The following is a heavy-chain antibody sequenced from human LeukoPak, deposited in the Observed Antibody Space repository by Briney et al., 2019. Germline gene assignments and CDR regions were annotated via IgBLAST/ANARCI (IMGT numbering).Heavy chain of an antibody. CDR2: IIPIFGTA. J-gene: IGHJ4*02. CDR1: GGTFSSYA. CDR3: ASSALALREPYFDY. V-gene: IGHV1-69*05. D-gene: IGHD1-14*01. Sequence: WASVKVSCKSSGGTFSSYAISWVRQAPGQGLEWMGGIIPIFGTANYAQNFQGSVTITTDESTSTAYMEISSLRSEDTAVYYCASSALALREPYFDYWGQGTLVTVSS.